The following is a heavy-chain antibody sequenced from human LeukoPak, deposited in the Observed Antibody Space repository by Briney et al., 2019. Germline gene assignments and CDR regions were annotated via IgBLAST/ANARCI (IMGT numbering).Heavy chain of an antibody. CDR1: GGSISSYY. CDR2: IYYSGST. V-gene: IGHV4-59*12. J-gene: IGHJ4*02. Sequence: SETLSLTCTVSGGSISSYYWSWIRQPPGKGLEWIGYIYYSGSTNYNPSLKSRVTISVDTSKNQFSLKLSSVTAADTAVYYCARAYSPPQWSPFDYWGQGTLVTVSS. CDR3: ARAYSPPQWSPFDY. D-gene: IGHD6-13*01.